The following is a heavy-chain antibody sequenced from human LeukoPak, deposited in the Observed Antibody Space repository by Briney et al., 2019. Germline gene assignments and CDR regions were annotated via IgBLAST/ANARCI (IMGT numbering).Heavy chain of an antibody. Sequence: GGSLRLSCAASGFTFSSDSMNWVRQAPGKGLEGVSTIGSGGISVYYADSVRGRFTISRDNAKDSLYLQMNSLRAEDTAVYYCARDGGHLIPGGYWGQGTLVTVSS. D-gene: IGHD2-15*01. CDR3: ARDGGHLIPGGY. V-gene: IGHV3-21*06. CDR2: IGSGGISV. J-gene: IGHJ4*02. CDR1: GFTFSSDS.